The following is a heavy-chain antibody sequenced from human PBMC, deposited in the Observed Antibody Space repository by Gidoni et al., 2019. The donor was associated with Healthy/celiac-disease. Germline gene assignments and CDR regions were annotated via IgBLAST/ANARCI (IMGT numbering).Heavy chain of an antibody. D-gene: IGHD5-12*01. CDR2: ISGSGGST. J-gene: IGHJ4*02. V-gene: IGHV3-23*01. CDR3: AKDFSIYSGYDY. Sequence: EGQLLESGGGLVQPGGSLRLSCAASGFTFSSYAMSWVRQAPGKGLEWVSAISGSGGSTYYADSVKGRFTISRDNSKNTLYLQMNSLRAEDTAVYYCAKDFSIYSGYDYWGQGTLVTVSS. CDR1: GFTFSSYA.